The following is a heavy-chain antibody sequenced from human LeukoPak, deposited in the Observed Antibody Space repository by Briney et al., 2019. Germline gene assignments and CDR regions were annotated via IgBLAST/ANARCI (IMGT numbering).Heavy chain of an antibody. V-gene: IGHV3-21*01. J-gene: IGHJ4*02. CDR2: ISSSGSGTYI. CDR3: ARDPGRSGGSCYSDY. Sequence: GGSLRLSCAASGFTFTSYAMGWVRQAPGKGLEWVSTISSSGSGTYIYYADSVKGRFTISRDNAKNSLYLQMNSLRAEDTAVYYCARDPGRSGGSCYSDYWGQGTLVTVSS. D-gene: IGHD2-15*01. CDR1: GFTFTSYA.